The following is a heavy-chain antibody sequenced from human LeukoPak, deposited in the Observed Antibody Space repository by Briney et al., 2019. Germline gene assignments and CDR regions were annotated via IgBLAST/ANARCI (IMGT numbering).Heavy chain of an antibody. Sequence: SETLSLTCTVSGGSISSYYWSWIRQPAGKGLEWIGRIYTSGSTNYNPSLKSRVTISVDTSKNQFSLELNSVTAADTAVYYCARQIAYGRYFDYWGQGALVTVSS. D-gene: IGHD3-10*01. CDR1: GGSISSYY. V-gene: IGHV4-4*07. CDR3: ARQIAYGRYFDY. J-gene: IGHJ4*02. CDR2: IYTSGST.